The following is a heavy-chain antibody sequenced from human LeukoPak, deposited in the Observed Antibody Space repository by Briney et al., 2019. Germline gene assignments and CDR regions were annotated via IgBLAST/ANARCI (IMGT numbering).Heavy chain of an antibody. J-gene: IGHJ4*02. D-gene: IGHD3-10*01. V-gene: IGHV4-34*01. CDR2: INHSGST. Sequence: PSETLSLTCAVYGGSFSGYYWSWIRQPPGKGLEWIGEINHSGSTNYNPSLKSRVTISVDTSKNQFSLKLSSVTAADTAVYYCARGAETMVPGAHIRRYYFDYWGQGTLVTVSS. CDR1: GGSFSGYY. CDR3: ARGAETMVPGAHIRRYYFDY.